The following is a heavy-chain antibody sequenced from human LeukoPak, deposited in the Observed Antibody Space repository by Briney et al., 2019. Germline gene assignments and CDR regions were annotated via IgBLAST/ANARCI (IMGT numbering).Heavy chain of an antibody. Sequence: PGRSLRLSCVASGFTFSNYDMHWVRQAPGKGLEWVASMRNDGSQIYHADSVKGRFTISRDNSKNTLYLQMNSLRVEDTAIYYCAKDMGRRIFGVAYDAFHIWGQGTMVTVSS. CDR2: MRNDGSQI. D-gene: IGHD3-3*01. V-gene: IGHV3-30*02. CDR1: GFTFSNYD. J-gene: IGHJ3*02. CDR3: AKDMGRRIFGVAYDAFHI.